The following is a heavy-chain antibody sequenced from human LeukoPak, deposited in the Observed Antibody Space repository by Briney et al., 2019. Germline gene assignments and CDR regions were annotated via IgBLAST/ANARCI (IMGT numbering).Heavy chain of an antibody. CDR2: INPSGGNT. D-gene: IGHD1-26*01. CDR3: ARVRGTYANDALDI. Sequence: ASVKVSCKASGYSFTNYYMNWVRQAPGQGLEWMGIINPSGGNTDYARKFQGRVTMTSDMSTSIVYMELNSLRSEDTAVYFCARVRGTYANDALDIWGQGTMVTVSS. CDR1: GYSFTNYY. V-gene: IGHV1-46*01. J-gene: IGHJ3*02.